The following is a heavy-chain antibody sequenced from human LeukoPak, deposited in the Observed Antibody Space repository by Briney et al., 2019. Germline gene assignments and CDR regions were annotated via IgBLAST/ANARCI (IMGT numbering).Heavy chain of an antibody. CDR1: GGTFSSYA. CDR2: ISAYNGNT. J-gene: IGHJ4*02. D-gene: IGHD1-26*01. Sequence: ASVKVSCKASGGTFSSYAISWVRQAPGQGLEWMGWISAYNGNTNYAQKLQGRVTMTTDTSTSTAYMELRSLRSDDTAVYYCARNGFVSGSYGYWGQGTLVTVSS. CDR3: ARNGFVSGSYGY. V-gene: IGHV1-18*01.